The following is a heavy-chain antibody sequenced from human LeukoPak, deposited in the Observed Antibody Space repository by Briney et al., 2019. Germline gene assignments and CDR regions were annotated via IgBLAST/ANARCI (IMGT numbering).Heavy chain of an antibody. CDR2: IGTASDT. Sequence: GGSLRLSCAASGWTFSSFDMHWVRQPTGQGLEWVSTIGTASDTYYPGSVEGRFTLSRDNAKNSLYLQMNSLTAGDTAVYYCARGPPRGKYYYMDVWGKGTTVTVSS. V-gene: IGHV3-13*01. D-gene: IGHD1-1*01. CDR3: ARGPPRGKYYYMDV. J-gene: IGHJ6*03. CDR1: GWTFSSFD.